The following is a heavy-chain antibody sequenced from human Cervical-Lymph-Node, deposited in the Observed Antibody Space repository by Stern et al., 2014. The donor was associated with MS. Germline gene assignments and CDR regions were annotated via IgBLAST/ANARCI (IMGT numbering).Heavy chain of an antibody. D-gene: IGHD2-2*01. Sequence: VQLVESGSAVRKPGSSVNVTCKASGGTFRTFAVNWVRQAPGQGLEWEGGTIPVLGTPTYAQKFQGRVTIISDESTNTVYVEMSSLTTDDTATYFCASAHPATRRGYKGMNVWGQGTTIVVSS. V-gene: IGHV1-69*01. J-gene: IGHJ6*02. CDR1: GGTFRTFA. CDR3: ASAHPATRRGYKGMNV. CDR2: TIPVLGTP.